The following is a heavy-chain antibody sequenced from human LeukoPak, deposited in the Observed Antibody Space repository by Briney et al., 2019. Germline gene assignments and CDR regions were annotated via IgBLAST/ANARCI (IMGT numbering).Heavy chain of an antibody. Sequence: GGSLRPSCAASGFTFSSYSMNWVRQAPGKGLEWVSYISSSSSTIYYADSVKGRFTISRDNAKNSLYLQMNSLRDEDTAVYYCARALTGTRVNFDYWGQGTLVTVSS. CDR1: GFTFSSYS. CDR2: ISSSSSTI. CDR3: ARALTGTRVNFDY. J-gene: IGHJ4*02. D-gene: IGHD1-20*01. V-gene: IGHV3-48*02.